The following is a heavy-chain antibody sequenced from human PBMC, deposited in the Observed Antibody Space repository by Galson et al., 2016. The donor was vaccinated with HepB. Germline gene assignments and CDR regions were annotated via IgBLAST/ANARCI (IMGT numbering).Heavy chain of an antibody. J-gene: IGHJ5*02. Sequence: SETLSLTCSVSGDSISTSSWTWIRQSPGKELEWIGDVSYNGSPNYNPSLKSRATISVDTANNRFSLKLNSLTAADTATYYCARCFHRFLSWLDPWGQGTLVTVAS. CDR3: ARCFHRFLSWLDP. D-gene: IGHD2/OR15-2a*01. V-gene: IGHV4-59*01. CDR1: GDSISTSS. CDR2: VSYNGSP.